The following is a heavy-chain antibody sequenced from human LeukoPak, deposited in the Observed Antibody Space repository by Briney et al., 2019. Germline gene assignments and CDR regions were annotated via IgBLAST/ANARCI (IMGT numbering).Heavy chain of an antibody. D-gene: IGHD2-2*01. Sequence: GASVKVSCKASGYTFTSYAMNWVRQAPGQGLEWMGWINTSTGNPTYAQGFTGRFVFSLDTSVGTAYLQISSLKAEDTAVYYCARGGYCSSTSCRLNWFDPWGQGTLVTVSS. J-gene: IGHJ5*02. V-gene: IGHV7-4-1*02. CDR1: GYTFTSYA. CDR3: ARGGYCSSTSCRLNWFDP. CDR2: INTSTGNP.